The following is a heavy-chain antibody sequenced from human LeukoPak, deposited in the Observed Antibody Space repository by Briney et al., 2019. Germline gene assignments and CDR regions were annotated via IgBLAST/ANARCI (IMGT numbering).Heavy chain of an antibody. J-gene: IGHJ4*02. CDR2: VSSSANTI. CDR3: ASTIAVAAAFDY. D-gene: IGHD6-19*01. V-gene: IGHV3-48*04. CDR1: GFTFSTYS. Sequence: PGGSLRLSCAASGFTFSTYSMNWVRQAPGKGLEWLSYVSSSANTIYYADSVKGRFTISRDNAKNSLYLQMNSLRAEDTAVYYCASTIAVAAAFDYWGQGTLVTVSS.